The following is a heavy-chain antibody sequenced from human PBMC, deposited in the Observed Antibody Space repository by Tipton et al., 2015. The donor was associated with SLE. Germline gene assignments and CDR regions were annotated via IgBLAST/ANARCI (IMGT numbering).Heavy chain of an antibody. D-gene: IGHD4-11*01. J-gene: IGHJ2*01. Sequence: LRLSCTVAGDSISTGGHHWSWIRQNPGKGLEWIGYIDFSGSTDYNPSLQSRVSISRDTSQNEFSLKLNSVTAADAAVYYCAREFLSPMTTVHWYFDLWGRGTLVTVSS. CDR1: GDSISTGGHH. CDR2: IDFSGST. CDR3: AREFLSPMTTVHWYFDL. V-gene: IGHV4-31*02.